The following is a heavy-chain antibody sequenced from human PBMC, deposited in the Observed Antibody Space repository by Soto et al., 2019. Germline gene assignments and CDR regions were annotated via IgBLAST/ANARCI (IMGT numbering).Heavy chain of an antibody. CDR2: IKSKTDGGTT. J-gene: IGHJ6*02. Sequence: GGSLRLSCAASGFTFSNAWMNWVRQAPGKGLEWVGRIKSKTDGGTTDYAAPVKGRFTISRDDSKNTLYLQMNSLKTEDTAVYYCTTAGSLDSSGYPTYGMDVWGQGTTVTVAS. V-gene: IGHV3-15*07. CDR3: TTAGSLDSSGYPTYGMDV. CDR1: GFTFSNAW. D-gene: IGHD3-22*01.